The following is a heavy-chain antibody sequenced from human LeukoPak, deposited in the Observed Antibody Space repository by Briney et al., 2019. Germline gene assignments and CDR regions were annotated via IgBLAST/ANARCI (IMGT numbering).Heavy chain of an antibody. J-gene: IGHJ6*03. CDR1: GGSISSHY. V-gene: IGHV4-59*11. CDR3: GRVAPYSNYYMDV. CDR2: IYYSGST. D-gene: IGHD4-11*01. Sequence: SETLSLICTVSGGSISSHYWSSIRQPPGKELVGIGYIYYSGSTNFNPSLKSRVTISVYTSKNQFSLKLSSVTAADTAVYYCGRVAPYSNYYMDVWGKGTTVTVSS.